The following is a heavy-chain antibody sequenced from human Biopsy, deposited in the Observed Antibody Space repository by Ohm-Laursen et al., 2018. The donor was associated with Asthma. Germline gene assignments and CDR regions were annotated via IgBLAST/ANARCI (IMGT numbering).Heavy chain of an antibody. CDR1: GFTFSSYP. Sequence: SLRLSCTASGFTFSSYPMNWVRQAPGKGLEWLSYINNSSSIIYYADSVKGRFTFSRDNAKNSLYLQMNSLRAEDTAVYYCARTFHFWSPYHAEHYQLWGQGTLVTVSS. CDR2: INNSSSII. D-gene: IGHD3-3*02. J-gene: IGHJ1*01. V-gene: IGHV3-21*06. CDR3: ARTFHFWSPYHAEHYQL.